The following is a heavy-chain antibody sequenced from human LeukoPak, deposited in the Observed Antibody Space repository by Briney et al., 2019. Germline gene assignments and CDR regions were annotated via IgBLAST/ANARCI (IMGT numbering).Heavy chain of an antibody. CDR1: GGTFSGYA. CDR2: IVVTFGIA. CDR3: ARSSCSGASCYSRDDWYLDL. V-gene: IGHV1-69*04. J-gene: IGHJ2*01. Sequence: SVKVSCKASGGTFSGYAINWVRQAPGQGLEWMGRIVVTFGIANYAQGFQGRVTITADRSTGTAYMQLSSLRSEDTALYYCARSSCSGASCYSRDDWYLDLWGRGTLVTVSS. D-gene: IGHD2-15*01.